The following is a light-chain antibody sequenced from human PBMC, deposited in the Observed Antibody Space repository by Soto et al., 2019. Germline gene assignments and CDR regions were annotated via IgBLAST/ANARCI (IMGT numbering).Light chain of an antibody. J-gene: IGLJ3*02. CDR3: ATWEDSLSGPV. CDR1: NSNIGNNY. Sequence: QSVLTQPPSASGTPGQRVIISCSGSNSNIGNNYVSWYQLLPGTAPKLLIYRNDQRPSGAPGRFSGSKSDTSASLAINGLRSEDEGEDSCATWEDSLSGPVFGGGTKLTVL. CDR2: RND. V-gene: IGLV1-47*01.